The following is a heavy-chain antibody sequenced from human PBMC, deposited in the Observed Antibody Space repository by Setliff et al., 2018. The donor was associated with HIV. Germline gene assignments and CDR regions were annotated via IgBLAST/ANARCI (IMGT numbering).Heavy chain of an antibody. CDR3: AGELSDYFGTGSHEYYYYMDV. V-gene: IGHV4-59*01. D-gene: IGHD3-10*01. Sequence: SETLSLTCTVSGASINGYYWSWIRQSPGEGLEWIGYFYYSGSTGYNPSLKGRATMSKGRANNQFSLKLSSVTAADTAVYYCAGELSDYFGTGSHEYYYYMDVWGTGTTVTVSS. J-gene: IGHJ6*03. CDR2: FYYSGST. CDR1: GASINGYY.